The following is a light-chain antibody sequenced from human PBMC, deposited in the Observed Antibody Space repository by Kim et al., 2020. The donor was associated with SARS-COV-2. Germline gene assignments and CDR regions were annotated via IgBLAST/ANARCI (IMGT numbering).Light chain of an antibody. CDR2: QDS. J-gene: IGLJ1*01. CDR1: KLGDKY. V-gene: IGLV3-1*01. CDR3: QAWDSRRGV. Sequence: SVSPGQTASITCSGDKLGDKYACWYQQKPGQSPVLVIYQDSKRPSGIPERFSGSNSGNTATLTISGTQAMDEADYYCQAWDSRRGVFGTGTQLTVL.